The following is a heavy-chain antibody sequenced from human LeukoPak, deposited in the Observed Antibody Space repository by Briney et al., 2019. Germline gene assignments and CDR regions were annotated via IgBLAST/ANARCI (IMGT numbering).Heavy chain of an antibody. CDR3: ATTNLGYCSGGSCYPDVFDY. CDR1: GYTLTELS. V-gene: IGHV1-24*01. Sequence: GASVTVSCKFSGYTLTELSMHWVRQAPGKGLEWMGGFDPEDGETIYAQKFQGRVTMTEDTSTDTAYMELSSLRSEDTAVYYCATTNLGYCSGGSCYPDVFDYWGQGTLVTVSS. CDR2: FDPEDGET. D-gene: IGHD2-15*01. J-gene: IGHJ4*02.